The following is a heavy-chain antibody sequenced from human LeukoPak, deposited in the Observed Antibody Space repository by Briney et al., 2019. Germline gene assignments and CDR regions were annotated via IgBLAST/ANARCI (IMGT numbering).Heavy chain of an antibody. CDR3: AKDSAKKYDDC. V-gene: IGHV3-23*01. CDR2: ISGSDGST. CDR1: GFTFSSYA. D-gene: IGHD2/OR15-2a*01. Sequence: GGSLRLSCAASGFTFSSYAMSWVRQAPGKGLEWVSGISGSDGSTNYADSVKGRFTISRENSKNTLYLQMNSLRAEDTAVYYCAKDSAKKYDDCWGQGTLVTVSS. J-gene: IGHJ4*02.